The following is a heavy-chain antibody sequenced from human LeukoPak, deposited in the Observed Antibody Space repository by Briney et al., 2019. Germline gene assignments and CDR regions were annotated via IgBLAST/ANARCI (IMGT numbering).Heavy chain of an antibody. CDR2: ISSSSSYI. Sequence: GGPLRLSCAASGFTFSSYSMNWVRQAPGKGLEWVSSISSSSSYIYYADSVKGRFTISRDNAKNSLYLQMNSLRAEDTAVYYCARGPGNSSGYHDDYWGQGTLVTISS. CDR1: GFTFSSYS. CDR3: ARGPGNSSGYHDDY. J-gene: IGHJ4*02. D-gene: IGHD3-22*01. V-gene: IGHV3-21*01.